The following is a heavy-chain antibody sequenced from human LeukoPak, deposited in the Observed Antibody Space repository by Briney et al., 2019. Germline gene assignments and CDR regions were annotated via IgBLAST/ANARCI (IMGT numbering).Heavy chain of an antibody. J-gene: IGHJ4*02. CDR1: GGSISRYY. Sequence: PSETLSLTCTVSGGSISRYYWSWIRQPPGKGLEWIGYIYYSGSTNYNPSLKSRVTISIDTSKNQFSLKLSSVTAADTAVYYCARARSTSWYFPWGQGTLVTVSS. CDR3: ARARSTSWYFP. V-gene: IGHV4-59*01. D-gene: IGHD6-13*01. CDR2: IYYSGST.